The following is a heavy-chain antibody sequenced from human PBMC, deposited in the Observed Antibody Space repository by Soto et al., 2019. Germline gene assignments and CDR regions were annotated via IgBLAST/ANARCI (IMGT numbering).Heavy chain of an antibody. J-gene: IGHJ6*02. CDR1: GGSISSGGYY. Sequence: SETLSLTCTVSGGSISSGGYYWSWIRQHPGKGLEWIGYIYYSGSTYYNPSLKSRVTISVDTSKNQFSLKLSSVTAADTAVYYCARDLPIAARPMSYYGMDVWGQGTTVTVSS. D-gene: IGHD6-6*01. V-gene: IGHV4-31*03. CDR3: ARDLPIAARPMSYYGMDV. CDR2: IYYSGST.